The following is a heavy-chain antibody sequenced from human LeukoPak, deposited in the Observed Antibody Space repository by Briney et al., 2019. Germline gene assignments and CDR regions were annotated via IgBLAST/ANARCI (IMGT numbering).Heavy chain of an antibody. CDR3: ARYSSSWYEGWFDP. Sequence: PSEPLSLTCTVSGGPISSYYWSWIRQPPGKGLVWFGYIYYSGSTNYNPSLKSRVTISVDTSKNQFSLKLSSVTAADTAVYYCARYSSSWYEGWFDPWGQGTLVTVSS. J-gene: IGHJ5*02. CDR1: GGPISSYY. D-gene: IGHD6-13*01. V-gene: IGHV4-59*01. CDR2: IYYSGST.